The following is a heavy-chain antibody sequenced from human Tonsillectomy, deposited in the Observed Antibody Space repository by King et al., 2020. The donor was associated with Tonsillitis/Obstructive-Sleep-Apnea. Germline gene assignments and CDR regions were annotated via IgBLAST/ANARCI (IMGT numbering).Heavy chain of an antibody. D-gene: IGHD3-3*01. Sequence: QLVQSGAEVKKPGESLKISCKGSGYSFTSYWIAWVRQMPGKGLEWMGIIYPGDSDTRYSPSFQGQVTISADKSISTAYLQWSSLKASDTAMYYCASLSPYYDFWSGSWFDPWGQGTLVTVSS. CDR2: IYPGDSDT. CDR3: ASLSPYYDFWSGSWFDP. V-gene: IGHV5-51*03. CDR1: GYSFTSYW. J-gene: IGHJ5*02.